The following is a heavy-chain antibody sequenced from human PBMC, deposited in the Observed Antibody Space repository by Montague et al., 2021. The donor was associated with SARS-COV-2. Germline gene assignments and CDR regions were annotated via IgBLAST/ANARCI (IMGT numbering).Heavy chain of an antibody. CDR1: HLSNARDDY. CDR2: IHHSGNT. CDR3: AWYFSSSGHNWFDP. J-gene: IGHJ5*02. Sequence: SETLSLTCTVSHLSNARDDYWVWIRQSPGRGLLWIVTIHHSGNTXYNPSLMGRVTISVDTSRNQFSLSLRSVTDADTAVSYCAWYFSSSGHNWFDPWGQGTQVTVSA. D-gene: IGHD3-10*01. V-gene: IGHV4-38-2*02.